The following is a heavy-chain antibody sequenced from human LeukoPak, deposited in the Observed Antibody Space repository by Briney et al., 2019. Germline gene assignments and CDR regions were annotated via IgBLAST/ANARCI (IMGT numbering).Heavy chain of an antibody. CDR2: IRSKTYGGTT. D-gene: IGHD1-14*01. V-gene: IGHV3-49*04. Sequence: GGSLRLSCTTSGFTFGDYAMSWVRQAPGKGLEWVGFIRSKTYGGTTEYAASVKGRFSISRDNAKNSLYLQMNGLRAEDTAVYYCARNTEDYWGQGTLVTVSS. CDR1: GFTFGDYA. CDR3: ARNTEDY. J-gene: IGHJ4*02.